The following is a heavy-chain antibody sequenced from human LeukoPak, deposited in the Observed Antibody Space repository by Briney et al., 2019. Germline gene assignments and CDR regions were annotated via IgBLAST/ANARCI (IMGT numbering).Heavy chain of an antibody. Sequence: SETLSLTCTVSGGSISSGGYSWSWIRQPPGKGLEWIGYIYYSGSTYYNPSLKSRVTISVDTSKNQFSLKLSSVTAADTAVYYCARGGSGSSNHAYYFDYWGQGTLVTVSS. CDR2: IYYSGST. J-gene: IGHJ4*02. CDR3: ARGGSGSSNHAYYFDY. D-gene: IGHD3-10*01. CDR1: GGSISSGGYS. V-gene: IGHV4-30-4*07.